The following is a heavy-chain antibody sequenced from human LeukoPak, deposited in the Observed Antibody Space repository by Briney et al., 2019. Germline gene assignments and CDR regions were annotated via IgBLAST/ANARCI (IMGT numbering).Heavy chain of an antibody. Sequence: GGSLRLSCAASGFTFSSYAMTWVRQAPGKGLQWVSTIRATAGTTYYTDSVKGRFTISRDYSKNTVFLQMNSLRAEDTAVYYCAKGGYTSHYDYWGQGILVTVSS. CDR2: IRATAGTT. CDR1: GFTFSSYA. D-gene: IGHD5-12*01. CDR3: AKGGYTSHYDY. V-gene: IGHV3-23*01. J-gene: IGHJ4*02.